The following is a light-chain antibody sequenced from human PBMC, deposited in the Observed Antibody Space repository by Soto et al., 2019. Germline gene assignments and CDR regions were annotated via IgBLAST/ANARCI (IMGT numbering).Light chain of an antibody. J-gene: IGKJ4*01. CDR1: QSVSSN. Sequence: EIVMTQSPATLSVSPGERATLSCRASQSVSSNLAWYQQKPGQAPRLLIYGASTRATGIPARFSGSGSGTEVTLTISSLQSEDFAVYDCQQDNNWPPLTFGGGTKVEIK. V-gene: IGKV3-15*01. CDR3: QQDNNWPPLT. CDR2: GAS.